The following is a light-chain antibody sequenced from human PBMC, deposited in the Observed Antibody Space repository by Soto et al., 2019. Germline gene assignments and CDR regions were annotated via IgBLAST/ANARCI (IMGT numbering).Light chain of an antibody. CDR1: SGHTNYA. CDR3: QTWGTGIVT. CDR2: INSDGSH. J-gene: IGLJ2*01. V-gene: IGLV4-69*01. Sequence: QTVVTQSPSASASPGASVKLTCTLSSGHTNYAIAWHQQQPEKGPRFLMKINSDGSHSKGDGVPDRFSGSSSGAERYFTISSLQSEDEADYYCQTWGTGIVTFGGGTKVTVL.